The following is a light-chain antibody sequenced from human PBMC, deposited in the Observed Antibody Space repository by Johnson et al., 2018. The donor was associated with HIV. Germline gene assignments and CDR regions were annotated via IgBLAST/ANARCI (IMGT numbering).Light chain of an antibody. J-gene: IGLJ1*01. CDR2: ENN. Sequence: QSVLTQPPSVSAAPGQKVTISCSGSSSNIGNNYVSWYQQLPGTAPKLLIYENNKRPSGIPDRFSGSKSGTSATLGITGLQTGDEADYYCGTWDNSRNTGGVFGAGTKITVL. CDR1: SSNIGNNY. V-gene: IGLV1-51*02. CDR3: GTWDNSRNTGGV.